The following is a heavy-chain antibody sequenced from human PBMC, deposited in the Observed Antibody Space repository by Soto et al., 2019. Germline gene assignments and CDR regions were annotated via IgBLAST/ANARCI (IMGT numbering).Heavy chain of an antibody. J-gene: IGHJ4*02. CDR3: TSDRYPRFYHGSGSYPYY. V-gene: IGHV3-7*03. CDR1: GFTFSSFW. Sequence: PGGSLRLSCAASGFTFSSFWMSWVRQAPGKGLEWVANIKTDGSETHYVDSVKGRFTISRDNPKTSLFLQMNSLRVEDTAVYFCTSDRYPRFYHGSGSYPYYWGQGTPVTASS. D-gene: IGHD3-10*01. CDR2: IKTDGSET.